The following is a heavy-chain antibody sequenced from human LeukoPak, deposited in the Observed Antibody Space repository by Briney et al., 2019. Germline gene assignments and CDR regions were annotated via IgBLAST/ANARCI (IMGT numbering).Heavy chain of an antibody. J-gene: IGHJ2*01. CDR1: GGSTTSYY. CDR3: ARGVHGDYRWYFDL. D-gene: IGHD4-17*01. CDR2: IHFSGST. Sequence: SETLSLTFSVSGGSTTSYYWSWIRQSPGKGLEWIGYIHFSGSTNYNPSLKSRVTISLDMSKNQVSLRLRSVTAADTAVYYCARGVHGDYRWYFDLWGRGTLVTVSS. V-gene: IGHV4-59*01.